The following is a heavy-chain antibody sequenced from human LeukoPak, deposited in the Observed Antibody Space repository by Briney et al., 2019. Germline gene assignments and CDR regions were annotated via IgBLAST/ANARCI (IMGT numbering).Heavy chain of an antibody. CDR3: ARGGTFYPSIDY. CDR2: VSAYNGKT. CDR1: GYTFTTSY. V-gene: IGHV1-18*01. Sequence: GASVKVSCKASGYTFTTSYINWVRQARGQELEWMGWVSAYNGKTSYAQRFQGRVTMTTDSSTSTAYMDLASLRSDDTAVYYCARGGTFYPSIDYWGQGTLVTVSP. J-gene: IGHJ4*02. D-gene: IGHD1-26*01.